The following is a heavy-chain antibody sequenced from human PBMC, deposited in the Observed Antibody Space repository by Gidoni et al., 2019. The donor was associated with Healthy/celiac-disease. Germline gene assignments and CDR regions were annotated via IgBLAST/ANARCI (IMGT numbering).Heavy chain of an antibody. V-gene: IGHV1-46*01. CDR3: ARALTGTPSHYYYYYGMDV. CDR1: GYTLTSYY. CDR2: INPGGGST. D-gene: IGHD1-20*01. J-gene: IGHJ6*02. Sequence: QVQLVQSGAEVKKPGASVKVSCKASGYTLTSYYMHWVRQAPGQGLEWMGIINPGGGSTSYAQKFQGRVTMTRDTSTSTVYMELSSLRSEDTAVYYCARALTGTPSHYYYYYGMDVWGQGTTVTVSS.